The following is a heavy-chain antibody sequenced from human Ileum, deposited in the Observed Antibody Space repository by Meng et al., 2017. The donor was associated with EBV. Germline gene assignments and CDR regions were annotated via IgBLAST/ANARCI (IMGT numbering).Heavy chain of an antibody. D-gene: IGHD1-26*01. CDR2: MYPTGTT. Sequence: QVALRSAGPGLGTPWALLSPYAAISCGSSSSDNWWGWVRPSPEKGLEWIGEMYPTGTTYYNPSLKGCVSISIDTNKNQHLLKMSFVTDEDTAVYYCVGGGTYYLAHWGQGSLVTVPS. CDR1: CGSSSSDNW. V-gene: IGHV4-4*02. CDR3: VGGGTYYLAH. J-gene: IGHJ4*02.